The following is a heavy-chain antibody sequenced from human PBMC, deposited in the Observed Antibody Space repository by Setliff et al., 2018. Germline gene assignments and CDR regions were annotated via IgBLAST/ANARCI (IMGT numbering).Heavy chain of an antibody. J-gene: IGHJ4*02. D-gene: IGHD2-2*01. Sequence: VSCKASGYTFSNYGITWVRQAPGQGLEWMGWISAYSGNTKYAQKLQGRVTMTTGTSTTTAYLELRSLTSDDTAVYYCSRLVRYCTTTSCQGASGAEFWGQGTLVTVS. CDR3: SRLVRYCTTTSCQGASGAEF. CDR2: ISAYSGNT. CDR1: GYTFSNYG. V-gene: IGHV1-18*01.